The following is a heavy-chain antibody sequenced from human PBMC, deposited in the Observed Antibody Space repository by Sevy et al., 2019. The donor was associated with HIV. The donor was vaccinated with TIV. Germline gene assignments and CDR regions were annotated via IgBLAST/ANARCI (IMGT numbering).Heavy chain of an antibody. CDR2: IYWNDDK. D-gene: IGHD2-2*01. V-gene: IGHV2-5*01. J-gene: IGHJ4*01. CDR3: AHSRRYQPLLYFDY. CDR1: GFSLNTRGVS. Sequence: SGPTLVNPTQTLTLTCTFSGFSLNTRGVSVGWIRQPPGKALDWLSLIYWNDDKRYSPSLESRLTITKDTSKNQVVLTMTNMDPVDTATYYCAHSRRYQPLLYFDYWGQGTLVTVSS.